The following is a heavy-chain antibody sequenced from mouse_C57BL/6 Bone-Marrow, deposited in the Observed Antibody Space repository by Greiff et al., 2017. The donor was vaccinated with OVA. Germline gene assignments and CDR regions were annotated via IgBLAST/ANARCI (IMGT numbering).Heavy chain of an antibody. D-gene: IGHD6-1*01. V-gene: IGHV5-17*01. CDR1: GFTFSDYG. Sequence: EVKVEESGGGLVKPGGSLTLSCAASGFTFSDYGMHWVRQAPEKGLEWVAYISSGSSTIYYADPVKGRFTISRDNAKNTLFLQMTSLRSEDTAMYYCARGQGYFDVWGTGTTVTVSS. CDR3: ARGQGYFDV. J-gene: IGHJ1*03. CDR2: ISSGSSTI.